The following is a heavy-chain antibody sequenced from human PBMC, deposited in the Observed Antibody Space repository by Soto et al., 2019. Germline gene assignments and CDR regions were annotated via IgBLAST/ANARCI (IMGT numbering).Heavy chain of an antibody. J-gene: IGHJ4*02. V-gene: IGHV1-69*11. Sequence: QVQLVQSGAEVKKPGSSVKVSCKASGGTFSTYPISWVRQAPGHGLEWMGGIIPVLGTANYAQRFQDRVTLTADQSTSTDYMDLSSLRSEDTAFYYRARGPSNYDPFAGYPAYYFDDWGQGTLVTVSS. D-gene: IGHD3-9*01. CDR2: IIPVLGTA. CDR1: GGTFSTYP. CDR3: ARGPSNYDPFAGYPAYYFDD.